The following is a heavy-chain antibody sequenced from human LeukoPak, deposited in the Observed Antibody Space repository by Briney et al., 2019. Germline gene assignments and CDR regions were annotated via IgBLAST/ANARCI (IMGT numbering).Heavy chain of an antibody. CDR2: IYYSGST. J-gene: IGHJ4*02. D-gene: IGHD6-6*01. CDR1: GGSISSYY. CDR3: AREAEQLVAD. V-gene: IGHV4-59*01. Sequence: PSETLSLTCTVSGGSISSYYWSWIRQPPGKGLEWIGYIYYSGSTNYNPSLKSRVTISVDTSKNQFSLKLSSVTAADTAVYYCAREAEQLVADWGQGTLVTVSS.